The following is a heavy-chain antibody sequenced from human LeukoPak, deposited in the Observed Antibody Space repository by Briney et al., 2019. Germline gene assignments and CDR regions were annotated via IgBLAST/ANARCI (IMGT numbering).Heavy chain of an antibody. V-gene: IGHV3-7*01. CDR2: VKQDGSAK. CDR1: GFTFSSYA. J-gene: IGHJ4*02. D-gene: IGHD3-9*01. CDR3: ARYLDRSFDY. Sequence: GGSLRLSCAASGFTFSSYAMSWVRQAPGKGLEWVANVKQDGSAKYYVDSVKGRFTISRDNANNSVYLQMNSLRVEDTAIYYCARYLDRSFDYWGQGTLVTVSS.